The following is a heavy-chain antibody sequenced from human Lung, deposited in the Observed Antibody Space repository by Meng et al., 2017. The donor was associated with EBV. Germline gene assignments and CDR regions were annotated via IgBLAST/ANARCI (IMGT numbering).Heavy chain of an antibody. CDR1: GYIFNNYG. D-gene: IGHD1-26*01. V-gene: IGHV1-18*01. CDR3: ARVSKGGSYRFDP. J-gene: IGHJ5*02. Sequence: VQVVQAGAEVKKPGASVKVSCKASGYIFNNYGVSWVRQAPGQGPEWMGWISAYNGNTNYAQYFQGRFTMTTDTSTSTAYMELRSLRSDDTAVYYCARVSKGGSYRFDPWGQGTLVTVSS. CDR2: ISAYNGNT.